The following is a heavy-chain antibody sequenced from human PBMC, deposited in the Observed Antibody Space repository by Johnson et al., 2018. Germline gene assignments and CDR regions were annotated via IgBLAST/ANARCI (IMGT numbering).Heavy chain of an antibody. CDR2: ISWDGGST. D-gene: IGHD2-2*01. CDR3: AKDSCSSSSCDRYKDV. CDR1: GFTFDDYT. J-gene: IGHJ6*03. V-gene: IGHV3-43*01. Sequence: VQLVQSGGVVVQPGGSLRLSCAASGFTFDDYTMHWVRQAPGKGLEWVSLISWDGGSTYYADSVKGRFTISRDNRKNSMYLQMNRLRTEDTAVYYCAKDSCSSSSCDRYKDVWGKGTTVTVSS.